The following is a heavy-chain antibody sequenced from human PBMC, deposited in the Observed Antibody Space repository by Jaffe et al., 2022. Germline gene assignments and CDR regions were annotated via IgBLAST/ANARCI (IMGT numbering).Heavy chain of an antibody. D-gene: IGHD3-10*01. J-gene: IGHJ4*02. CDR3: ARGPHITMVRGVPDY. V-gene: IGHV1-2*02. CDR2: INPNSGGT. Sequence: QVQLVQSGAEVKKPGASVKVSCKASGYTFTGYYMHWVRQAPGQGLEWMGWINPNSGGTNYAQKFQGRVTMTRDTSISTAYMELSRLRSDDTAVYYCARGPHITMVRGVPDYWGQGTLVTVSS. CDR1: GYTFTGYY.